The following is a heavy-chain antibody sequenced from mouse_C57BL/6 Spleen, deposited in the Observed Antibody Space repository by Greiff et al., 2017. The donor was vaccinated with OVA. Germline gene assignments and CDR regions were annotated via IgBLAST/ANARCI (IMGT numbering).Heavy chain of an antibody. CDR3: AREEGIHYFDY. Sequence: QVQLQQSGPELVKPGASVKISCKASGYAFSSSWMNWVKQRPGKGLEWIGRIYPGDGDTNYNGKCKGKATLTADKSSSTAYMQLSSLTSEDSAVYFCAREEGIHYFDYWGQGTTLTVSS. V-gene: IGHV1-82*01. J-gene: IGHJ2*01. CDR2: IYPGDGDT. CDR1: GYAFSSSW.